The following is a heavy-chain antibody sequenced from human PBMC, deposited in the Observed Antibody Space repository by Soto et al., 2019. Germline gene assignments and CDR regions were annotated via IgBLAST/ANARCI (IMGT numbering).Heavy chain of an antibody. D-gene: IGHD3-16*02. V-gene: IGHV3-23*01. Sequence: PGGSLRLSCAASGFTFRRFAMAWVRRAPGKGLEWVSSVDGGGSNTFYADSVKGRFTISRDNCKTTLYLQMKSLRAEDTALYYCAAYADGSYRPPYDYWGQGTLVTVSS. CDR2: VDGGGSNT. CDR3: AAYADGSYRPPYDY. J-gene: IGHJ4*02. CDR1: GFTFRRFA.